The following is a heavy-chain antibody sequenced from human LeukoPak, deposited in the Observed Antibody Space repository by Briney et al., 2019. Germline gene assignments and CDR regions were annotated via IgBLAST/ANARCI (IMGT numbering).Heavy chain of an antibody. D-gene: IGHD2-15*01. CDR1: GGSINNYY. V-gene: IGHV4-59*01. CDR2: IYYSGST. J-gene: IGHJ4*02. CDR3: ARGSGRRAFDY. Sequence: SETLSLTCAVSGGSINNYYWSWIRQPPGKGLEWIGYIYYSGSTNYNPSLKSRVTISVDTSKDQFSLKLSSVTAADTAVYYCARGSGRRAFDYWGQGTLVTVSS.